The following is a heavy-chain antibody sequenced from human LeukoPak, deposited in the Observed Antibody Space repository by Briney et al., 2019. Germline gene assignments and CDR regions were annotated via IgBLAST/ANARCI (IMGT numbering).Heavy chain of an antibody. J-gene: IGHJ4*02. CDR3: ARGLRWDFNFDY. D-gene: IGHD4-23*01. Sequence: GGSLRLSCAASGFTFSSYAMSWVRQAPGKGLEWVSAISGSGGSTYYADSVKGRFTISRDNSKNTLYLQMNSLRAEDTAVYYCARGLRWDFNFDYWGQGTLVTVSS. CDR2: ISGSGGST. V-gene: IGHV3-23*01. CDR1: GFTFSSYA.